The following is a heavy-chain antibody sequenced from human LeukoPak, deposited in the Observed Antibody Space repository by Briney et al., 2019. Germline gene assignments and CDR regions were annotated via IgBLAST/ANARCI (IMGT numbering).Heavy chain of an antibody. D-gene: IGHD6-19*01. CDR3: ARGPVGGYYDGFDM. CDR2: INHSGST. Sequence: PSETLSLTCAVYGGSFSGYYWSWIRQPPGKGLEWIGEINHSGSTNYNPSLKSRVIISVDTSTNQFSLNLSSVTVADTAVYYCARGPVGGYYDGFDMWGQGTMVTVSS. J-gene: IGHJ3*02. CDR1: GGSFSGYY. V-gene: IGHV4-34*01.